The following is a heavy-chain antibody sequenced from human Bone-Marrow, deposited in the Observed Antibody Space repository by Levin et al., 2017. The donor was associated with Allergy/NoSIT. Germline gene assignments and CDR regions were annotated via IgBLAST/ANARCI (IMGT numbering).Heavy chain of an antibody. CDR3: ARLTAPSVVTPPPRSKHYYYGMDV. V-gene: IGHV5-51*01. J-gene: IGHJ6*02. Sequence: GESLKISCKGSGYSFTSYWIGWVRQMPGKGLEWMGIIYPGDSDTRYSPSFQGQVTISADKSISTAYLQWSSLKASDTAMYYCARLTAPSVVTPPPRSKHYYYGMDVWGQGTTVTVSS. CDR2: IYPGDSDT. CDR1: GYSFTSYW. D-gene: IGHD4-23*01.